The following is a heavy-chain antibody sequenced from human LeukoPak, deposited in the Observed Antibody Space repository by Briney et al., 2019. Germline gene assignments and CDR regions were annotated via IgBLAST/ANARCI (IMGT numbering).Heavy chain of an antibody. CDR3: ARFRWLQPFDY. D-gene: IGHD5-24*01. CDR1: GFSLSGYY. V-gene: IGHV4-59*01. J-gene: IGHJ4*02. Sequence: SETLSLTCTVSGFSLSGYYWSWIRQPPGKGLEWIEYIYYSQNTNYNPSLKSRVTISVDTSKNQFSLKLSSVTAADTAVYYCARFRWLQPFDYWGQGTLVTVSS. CDR2: IYYSQNT.